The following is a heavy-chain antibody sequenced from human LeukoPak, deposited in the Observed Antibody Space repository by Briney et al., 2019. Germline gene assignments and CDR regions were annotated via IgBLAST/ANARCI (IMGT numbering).Heavy chain of an antibody. CDR1: GFTFSSYS. CDR2: ISSSNNYI. CDR3: ARAAYSSTWYSRYFDL. V-gene: IGHV3-21*01. Sequence: GGSLRLSCAASGFTFSSYSMNWVRQAPGKGLERVSCISSSNNYIYYSDSVKGRFTISRENAKNSLYLQMNSLRAGDTAVYYCARAAYSSTWYSRYFDLWGRGTLVTVSS. D-gene: IGHD6-13*01. J-gene: IGHJ2*01.